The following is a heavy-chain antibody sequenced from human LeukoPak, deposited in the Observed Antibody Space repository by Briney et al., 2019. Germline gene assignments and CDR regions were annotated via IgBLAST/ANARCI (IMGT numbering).Heavy chain of an antibody. CDR3: TSVMVGPAGMGATHLDY. CDR2: IRHDGSAT. V-gene: IGHV3-30*02. D-gene: IGHD1-26*01. CDR1: GFTFSSYG. Sequence: GGSLRLSCTAAGFTFSSYGMHWVRQAPGKGLEWVTFIRHDGSATYYADSVKGRFTSSRDNSKSTVYLEVNSLRPEDTAVYYRTSVMVGPAGMGATHLDYWGQGTLLSVSS. J-gene: IGHJ4*02.